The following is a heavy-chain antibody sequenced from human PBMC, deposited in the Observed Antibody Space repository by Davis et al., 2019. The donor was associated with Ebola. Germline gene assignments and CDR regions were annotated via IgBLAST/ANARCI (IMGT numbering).Heavy chain of an antibody. CDR3: ANLDYGGNSGLDY. CDR2: IRSKANSYAT. V-gene: IGHV3-73*01. J-gene: IGHJ4*02. Sequence: GGSLRLSCAASGFTFSGSAMHWVRQASGKGLEWVGRIRSKANSYATAYAASVKGRFTISRDDSKNTAYLQMNSLKTEDTAVYYCANLDYGGNSGLDYWGQGTLVTVSS. D-gene: IGHD4-23*01. CDR1: GFTFSGSA.